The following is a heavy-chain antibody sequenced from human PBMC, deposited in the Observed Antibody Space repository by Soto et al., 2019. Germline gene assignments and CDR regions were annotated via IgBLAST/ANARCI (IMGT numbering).Heavy chain of an antibody. CDR3: AILGPLWAEHDYGDPLADY. J-gene: IGHJ4*02. Sequence: ASVKVSCKASGYTFTYRYLHWVRQAPGQALEWMGWITPFNGNTNYAQKFQDRVTITRDRSMSTAYMELSSLRSEDTAMYYCAILGPLWAEHDYGDPLADYWGQGTLVTVSS. CDR2: ITPFNGNT. CDR1: GYTFTYRY. D-gene: IGHD4-17*01. V-gene: IGHV1-45*02.